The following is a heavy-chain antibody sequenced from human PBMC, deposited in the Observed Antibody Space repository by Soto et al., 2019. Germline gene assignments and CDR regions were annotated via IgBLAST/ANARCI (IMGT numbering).Heavy chain of an antibody. V-gene: IGHV4-59*01. Sequence: QVQLQESGPGLVKPSETLSLTCTVSGGSISSYYWSWIRQPPGKGLEWIGYIYYSGSTNYNPSLKSRVTISVDTSKNQFSLKLSSVTAADTAVYYCANGYSGGEDYWGQGTLVTVSS. CDR2: IYYSGST. CDR1: GGSISSYY. CDR3: ANGYSGGEDY. J-gene: IGHJ4*02. D-gene: IGHD5-12*01.